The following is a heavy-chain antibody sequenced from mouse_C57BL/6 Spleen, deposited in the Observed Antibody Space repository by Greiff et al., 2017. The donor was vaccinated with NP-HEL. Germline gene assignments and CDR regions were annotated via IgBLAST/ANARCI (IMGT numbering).Heavy chain of an antibody. CDR2: ISRGSSNI. Sequence: EVHLVESGGGLVKPGGSLKLSCAASGFTFSDYGMHWVRQAPEKGLEWVAYISRGSSNIYYADTVKGRFTISRDNAKNTLFLQMTSLRSEDTAMYYCARGVTYVDYWGQGTTLTVSS. CDR1: GFTFSDYG. V-gene: IGHV5-17*01. J-gene: IGHJ2*01. CDR3: ARGVTYVDY. D-gene: IGHD2-5*01.